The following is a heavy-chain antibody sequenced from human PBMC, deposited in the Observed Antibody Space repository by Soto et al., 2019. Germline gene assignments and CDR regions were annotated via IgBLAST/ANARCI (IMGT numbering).Heavy chain of an antibody. V-gene: IGHV1-69*13. CDR2: IIPIFGTA. CDR3: AKKGDNVVVVAQPYYYYMDV. D-gene: IGHD2-15*01. CDR1: GGTFSSYA. J-gene: IGHJ6*03. Sequence: ASVKVSCKASGGTFSSYAISWVRQAPGQGLEWMGRIIPIFGTANYAQKFQGRVTITADESTSTAYMELSSLRSEDTAVYYCAKKGDNVVVVAQPYYYYMDVWGKGTTVTVSS.